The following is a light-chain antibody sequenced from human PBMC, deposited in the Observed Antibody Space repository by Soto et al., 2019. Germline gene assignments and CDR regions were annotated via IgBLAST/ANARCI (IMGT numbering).Light chain of an antibody. V-gene: IGLV2-14*01. CDR2: EVS. CDR1: STDIGSYNF. CDR3: SSYTKTTTAYV. Sequence: QSALTQPASVSGSPGQSITISCTVSSTDIGSYNFVSWYQQQPGKAPRLVIYEVSGRPSGVSVRFSGSKSGNTASLTISGLQADDEGDYYCSSYTKTTTAYVFGPGTKLTVL. J-gene: IGLJ1*01.